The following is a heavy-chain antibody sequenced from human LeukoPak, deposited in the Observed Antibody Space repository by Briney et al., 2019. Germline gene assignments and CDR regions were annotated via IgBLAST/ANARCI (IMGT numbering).Heavy chain of an antibody. CDR3: AKDRYDSSGDYFDY. J-gene: IGHJ4*02. CDR1: GFSVSSNY. V-gene: IGHV3-53*01. Sequence: GGSLRLSCAASGFSVSSNYINWVRQAPGKGLEWVSVSYSGGSTSYADSVKGRFTISRDNSKNTLYLQMNSLRAEDTAVYYCAKDRYDSSGDYFDYWGQGTVVTVSS. D-gene: IGHD3-22*01. CDR2: SYSGGST.